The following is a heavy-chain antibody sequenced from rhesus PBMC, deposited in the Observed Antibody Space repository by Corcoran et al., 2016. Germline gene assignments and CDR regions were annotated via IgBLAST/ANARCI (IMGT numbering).Heavy chain of an antibody. Sequence: QVQLQQWGEGLVKPSETLSLTCAVYGGSISGYYYWSWIRQPPGKGLEWIGYIYGNRPSTNSNPSLKNRVTISIDTSKNQFSLKLSSVTAADTAVYYCAREIVVGAYFDYWGQGVLVTVSS. CDR2: IYGNRPST. V-gene: IGHV4-73*01. CDR1: GGSISGYYY. D-gene: IGHD2-39*01. CDR3: AREIVVGAYFDY. J-gene: IGHJ4*01.